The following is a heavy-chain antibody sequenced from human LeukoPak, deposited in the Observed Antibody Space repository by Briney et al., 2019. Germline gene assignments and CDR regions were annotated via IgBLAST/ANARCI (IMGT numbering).Heavy chain of an antibody. D-gene: IGHD6-19*01. CDR3: ASFPSSGWYYYFDY. Sequence: PGGSLRLSCAASGFTFSSYAMSWVRQAPGKGLEWVSAISGSGGSTYYADSVKGRFTISRDNSKNTLYLQMNSLRAEDTAVYYCASFPSSGWYYYFDYWGQGTLVTVSS. J-gene: IGHJ4*02. CDR1: GFTFSSYA. CDR2: ISGSGGST. V-gene: IGHV3-23*01.